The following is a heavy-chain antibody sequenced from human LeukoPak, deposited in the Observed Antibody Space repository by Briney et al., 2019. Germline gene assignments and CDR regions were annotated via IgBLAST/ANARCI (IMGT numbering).Heavy chain of an antibody. D-gene: IGHD6-6*01. CDR1: GYTFTAYD. CDR2: IIPIFGTA. CDR3: ARVYSSSSWFDP. Sequence: SGKVSCKASGYTFTAYDINWVRQATGQGLEWMGGIIPIFGTANYAQKFQGRVTITADESTSTAYMELSSLRSEDTAVYYCARVYSSSSWFDPWGQGTLVTVSS. V-gene: IGHV1-69*13. J-gene: IGHJ5*02.